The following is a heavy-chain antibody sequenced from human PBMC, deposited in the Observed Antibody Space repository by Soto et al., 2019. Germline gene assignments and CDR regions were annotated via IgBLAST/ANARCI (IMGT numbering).Heavy chain of an antibody. V-gene: IGHV3-74*01. CDR3: EGFNLGMDV. Sequence: GGSLRLSCAASGFTLRNYWMHWVRQAPGKGLVWVSRINSDGSDTIYADSVKGRFTISRDNAKNTVYLQMHSLRAEDTAVYYCEGFNLGMDVWGQGTTVTVSS. J-gene: IGHJ6*02. CDR2: INSDGSDT. CDR1: GFTLRNYW.